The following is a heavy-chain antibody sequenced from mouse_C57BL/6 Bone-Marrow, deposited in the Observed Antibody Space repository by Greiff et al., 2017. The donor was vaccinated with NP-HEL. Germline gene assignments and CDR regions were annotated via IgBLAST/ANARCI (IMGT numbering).Heavy chain of an antibody. CDR2: ISNGGGST. CDR3: ARHYYYGSSADWYFDV. J-gene: IGHJ1*03. V-gene: IGHV5-12*01. D-gene: IGHD1-1*01. Sequence: EVKLMESGGGLVQPGGSLKLSCAASGFTFSDYYMYWVRQTPEKRLEWVAYISNGGGSTYYPDTVKGRFTISRDNAKNTLYLQMSRLKSEDTAMYYCARHYYYGSSADWYFDVWGTGTTVTVSS. CDR1: GFTFSDYY.